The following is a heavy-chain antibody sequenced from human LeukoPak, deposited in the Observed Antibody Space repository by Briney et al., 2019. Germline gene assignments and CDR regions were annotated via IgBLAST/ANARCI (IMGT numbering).Heavy chain of an antibody. Sequence: GSLRLSCSASGFTFSAYWVSWVRQAPGKGLEWVANIKQDGSEKYYVDSVQGRFTISRDNAKNSLYLQMNSLRGEDTAVYYCARDTPGEESHWGQGTLVTVSS. J-gene: IGHJ4*02. D-gene: IGHD2-2*01. CDR2: IKQDGSEK. CDR3: ARDTPGEESH. V-gene: IGHV3-7*01. CDR1: GFTFSAYW.